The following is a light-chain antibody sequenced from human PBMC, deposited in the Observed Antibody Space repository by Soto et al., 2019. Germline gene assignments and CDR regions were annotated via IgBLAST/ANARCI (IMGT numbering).Light chain of an antibody. CDR1: QSISRS. CDR2: DAS. V-gene: IGKV3-15*01. Sequence: EIVLTQSPAILSVSPGERATLSCRASQSISRSLAWYQQKPGQAPRLLISDASTRATGIPARFSGSGSGTEFTLTISSLQPEDIATYYCQQYDNVPLTFGGGTKVEIK. CDR3: QQYDNVPLT. J-gene: IGKJ4*01.